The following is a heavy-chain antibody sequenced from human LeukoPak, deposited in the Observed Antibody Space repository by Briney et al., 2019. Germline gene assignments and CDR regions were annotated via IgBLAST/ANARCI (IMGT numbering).Heavy chain of an antibody. Sequence: GSSVTVSCKASGGTFSSYAISWVRQAPGQGLEWMGRIIPILGIANYAQKFQGRVTITADKSTNPDYMELSSLRSEDTAVYYCAIERLGYSSSWYGHYYYGMDVGGQGTTVTVS. J-gene: IGHJ6*02. V-gene: IGHV1-69*04. CDR1: GGTFSSYA. CDR2: IIPILGIA. CDR3: AIERLGYSSSWYGHYYYGMDV. D-gene: IGHD6-13*01.